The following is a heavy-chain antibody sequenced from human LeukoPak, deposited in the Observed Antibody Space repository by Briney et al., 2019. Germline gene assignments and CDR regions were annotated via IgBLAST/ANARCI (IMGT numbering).Heavy chain of an antibody. J-gene: IGHJ3*02. CDR1: GYTFTSYD. CDR2: MNPNRGNT. Sequence: GSVKVSCKASGYTFTSYDINWVRQATGQGLEWMGWMNPNRGNTGYAQKFQGRVTMTRNTSISTAYMELSSLRSEDTAVYYCARAGQACSSTSCYLMYAFDIWGQGTMVTVSS. V-gene: IGHV1-8*01. CDR3: ARAGQACSSTSCYLMYAFDI. D-gene: IGHD2-2*01.